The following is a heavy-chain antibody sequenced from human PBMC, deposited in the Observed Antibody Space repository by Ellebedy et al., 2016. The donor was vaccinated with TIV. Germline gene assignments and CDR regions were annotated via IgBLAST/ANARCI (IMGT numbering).Heavy chain of an antibody. CDR3: AKGSSSGFNYDRVGFEY. CDR2: ISAGGSGT. CDR1: GFTFSAFA. J-gene: IGHJ4*02. D-gene: IGHD3-22*01. Sequence: GESLKISCAASGFTFSAFAMHWVRQAPGKGLEWLSVISAGGSGTYHADSVKARFTITRDNSKNTLYLQMNRLRTEDTAVYFCAKGSSSGFNYDRVGFEYWGQGSLVTVSS. V-gene: IGHV3-23*01.